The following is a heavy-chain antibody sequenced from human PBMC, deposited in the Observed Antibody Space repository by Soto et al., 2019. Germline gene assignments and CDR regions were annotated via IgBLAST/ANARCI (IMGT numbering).Heavy chain of an antibody. Sequence: YLRLSCAASGFTFSSYSMNWVRQAPGKGLEWVSSISSSSSYIYYADSVKGRFTISRDNAKNSLYLQMNSLRAEDTAVYYCARDAYSSSWYFDYWGQGTLVTVSS. V-gene: IGHV3-21*01. J-gene: IGHJ4*02. D-gene: IGHD6-13*01. CDR1: GFTFSSYS. CDR3: ARDAYSSSWYFDY. CDR2: ISSSSSYI.